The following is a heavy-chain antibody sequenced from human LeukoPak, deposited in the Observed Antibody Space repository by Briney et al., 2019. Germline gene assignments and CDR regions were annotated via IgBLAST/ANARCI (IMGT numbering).Heavy chain of an antibody. V-gene: IGHV3-23*01. CDR1: GFTFSSYA. D-gene: IGHD6-13*01. J-gene: IGHJ4*02. Sequence: PGGSLRLSCAASGFTFSSYAVSWVRQAPGKGLEWVSAISGSGGSTYYADSVKGRFTISRDNSKNTLYLQMNSLRAEDTAVYYCASPPGIAAAGTLDWGQGTLVTVSS. CDR2: ISGSGGST. CDR3: ASPPGIAAAGTLD.